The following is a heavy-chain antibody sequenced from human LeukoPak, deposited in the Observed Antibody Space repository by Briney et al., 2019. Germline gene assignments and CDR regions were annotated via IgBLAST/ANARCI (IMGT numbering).Heavy chain of an antibody. J-gene: IGHJ4*02. D-gene: IGHD1-14*01. CDR1: GGSISSYY. Sequence: SETLSLTCTVSGGSISSYYWSWIRQPPGKGLEWIGYIYYSGSTNYNPSLKSRVTISVDTSKNQFSLKLSSVTAADTAVYYCARCSRKGYFDYWGQGTLVTVSS. V-gene: IGHV4-59*01. CDR2: IYYSGST. CDR3: ARCSRKGYFDY.